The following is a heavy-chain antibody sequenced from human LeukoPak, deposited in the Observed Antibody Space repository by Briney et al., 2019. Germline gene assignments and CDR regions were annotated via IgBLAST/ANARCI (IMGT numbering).Heavy chain of an antibody. J-gene: IGHJ4*02. Sequence: PGGSLRLSCVASGFPFSSYWMTWVRQAPGKGLEWVANIKQDGSKKSYVDSVKGRFTISRDNAENSLYLQMNSLRAEDTAVYYCARFRTWGDKAFDYWGQGTLVTVSS. CDR1: GFPFSSYW. CDR2: IKQDGSKK. D-gene: IGHD2-21*02. V-gene: IGHV3-7*01. CDR3: ARFRTWGDKAFDY.